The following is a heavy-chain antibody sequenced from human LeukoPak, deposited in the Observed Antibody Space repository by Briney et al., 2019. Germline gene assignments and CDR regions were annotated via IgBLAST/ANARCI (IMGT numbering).Heavy chain of an antibody. CDR2: ISGSGGSI. V-gene: IGHV3-23*01. J-gene: IGHJ5*02. CDR1: GFTFSSYA. Sequence: GGSLRLSCAASGFTFSSYAMSWVRQAPGKGLEWVSAISGSGGSIYYADSVKGRFTISRDNAKNSLYLQMNSLRAEDTATYFCVGSAGPNWFDPWGQGTLVTVSS. CDR3: VGSAGPNWFDP. D-gene: IGHD2-2*03.